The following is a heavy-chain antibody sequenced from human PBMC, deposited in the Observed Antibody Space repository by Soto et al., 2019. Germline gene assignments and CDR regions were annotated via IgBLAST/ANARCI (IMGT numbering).Heavy chain of an antibody. CDR1: GGSISRWGYY. V-gene: IGHV4-31*03. CDR2: IYYSGST. Sequence: SETLSLTCTVSGGSISRWGYYWSWIRQHPGKGLEWIGYIYYSGSTYYNPSLKSRVTISVDTSKNQFSLKLSSVTAADTAVYYCARDGYGERGLYFDYWGQGTLVTVSS. J-gene: IGHJ4*02. CDR3: ARDGYGERGLYFDY. D-gene: IGHD4-17*01.